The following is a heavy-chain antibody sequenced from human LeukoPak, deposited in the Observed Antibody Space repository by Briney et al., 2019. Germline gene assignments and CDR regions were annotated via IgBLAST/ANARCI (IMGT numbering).Heavy chain of an antibody. Sequence: GGSLRLSRAASGFTFSSYAMSWVRQAPGKGLEWVSAISGSGGSTYYADSMKGRFIISRDNSKNTLYLQMNSPRAEDTAVYYCAKDLLRGSTGGFDYWGQGTLVTVSS. D-gene: IGHD2-2*01. CDR3: AKDLLRGSTGGFDY. CDR2: ISGSGGST. CDR1: GFTFSSYA. J-gene: IGHJ4*02. V-gene: IGHV3-23*01.